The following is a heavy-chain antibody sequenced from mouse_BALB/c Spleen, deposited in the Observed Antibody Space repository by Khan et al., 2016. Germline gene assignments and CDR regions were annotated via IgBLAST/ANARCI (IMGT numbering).Heavy chain of an antibody. J-gene: IGHJ2*01. V-gene: IGHV1-7*01. D-gene: IGHD2-14*01. Sequence: QVQLQQSGAELAKPGASVKMSCKASGYTFTSYWMHWVKQRPGQGREWIGYINPSTGYTEFNQKFKDKATLTADKSSSTAYMQLSSLTSEDSAVYYCARGGTGYFDYWGQGTTLTVSS. CDR2: INPSTGYT. CDR3: ARGGTGYFDY. CDR1: GYTFTSYW.